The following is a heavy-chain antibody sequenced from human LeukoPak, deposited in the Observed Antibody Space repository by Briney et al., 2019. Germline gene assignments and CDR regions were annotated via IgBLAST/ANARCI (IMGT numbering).Heavy chain of an antibody. D-gene: IGHD6-19*01. Sequence: ASVKVSCKASGYTFSGYYMHWVRQAPGQGLEWMGWINPNSGGAKYAQKFQGRVTMTGDTATGTAYMELRGLRSEDTALYNCAKGRGVAVTGTIDYWGQGTLVTVSS. CDR2: INPNSGGA. J-gene: IGHJ4*02. V-gene: IGHV1-2*02. CDR3: AKGRGVAVTGTIDY. CDR1: GYTFSGYY.